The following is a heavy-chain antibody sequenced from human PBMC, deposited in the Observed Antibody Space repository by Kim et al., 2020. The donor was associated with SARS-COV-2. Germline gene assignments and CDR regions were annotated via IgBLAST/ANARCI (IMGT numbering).Heavy chain of an antibody. J-gene: IGHJ4*02. D-gene: IGHD2-15*01. CDR1: GFTFSSYG. CDR3: AKDKAGWYLDY. Sequence: GGSLRLSCAASGFTFSSYGMHWVRQAPGKGLEWVAVISYDGSNKYYADSVKGRFTISRDNSKNTLYLQMNSLRAEDTAVYYCAKDKAGWYLDYWGQGTLV. CDR2: ISYDGSNK. V-gene: IGHV3-30*18.